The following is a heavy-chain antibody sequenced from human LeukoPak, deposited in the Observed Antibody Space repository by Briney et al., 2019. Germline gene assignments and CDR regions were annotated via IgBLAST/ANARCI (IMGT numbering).Heavy chain of an antibody. D-gene: IGHD3-10*01. CDR2: IKEDGSET. CDR3: ARDYGSGSPRMDY. V-gene: IGHV3-7*01. J-gene: IGHJ4*02. Sequence: GGSLRLSCGGSGFSFSSHWMSWVRQAPGKGREWVANIKEDGSETFYVDSVKGRFTISRDNAKNSLYLQMNSLRAEDTAVYYCARDYGSGSPRMDYWGQGTLVTVSS. CDR1: GFSFSSHW.